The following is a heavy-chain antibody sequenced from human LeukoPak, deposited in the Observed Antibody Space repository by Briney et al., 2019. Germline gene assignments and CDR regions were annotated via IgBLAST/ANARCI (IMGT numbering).Heavy chain of an antibody. CDR1: GYTFTGYY. Sequence: ASVKVSCKASGYTFTGYYMHWVRQAPGQGLEWMGWINPNSGGTNYAQKFQGRVTMTRDTSISTAYMELSRLRSDDTAVYYCARDSLEYSSSSGFDYWGQGTLVTVSS. CDR2: INPNSGGT. V-gene: IGHV1-2*02. J-gene: IGHJ4*02. D-gene: IGHD6-6*01. CDR3: ARDSLEYSSSSGFDY.